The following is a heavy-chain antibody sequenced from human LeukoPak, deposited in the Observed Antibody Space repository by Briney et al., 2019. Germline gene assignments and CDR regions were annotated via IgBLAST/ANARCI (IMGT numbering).Heavy chain of an antibody. V-gene: IGHV3-48*04. CDR3: ARVSNIAGRPFDY. D-gene: IGHD6-6*01. J-gene: IGHJ4*02. CDR2: ISSSGSTK. Sequence: GGSLRLSCAASGFTFSSYWMHWVRQAPGKGLEWLSYISSSGSTKYYADSVKGRFTISRDNAKNSLYLQMNSLRAEDTAVSYCARVSNIAGRPFDYWGQGTLVTVSS. CDR1: GFTFSSYW.